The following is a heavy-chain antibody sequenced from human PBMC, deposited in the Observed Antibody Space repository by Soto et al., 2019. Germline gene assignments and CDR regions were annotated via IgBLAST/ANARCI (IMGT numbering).Heavy chain of an antibody. CDR1: GFTFSSYW. V-gene: IGHV3-74*01. Sequence: EVQLVESGGGLVQPGGSLRLSCAASGFTFSSYWMHWVRQAPGKGLVWVSRINSDGSSTRYADSVKGRFTISRDNAKNTLYLQMNSLRAEDTAVYYCARDTNIVVVPADLFDYWGQGTLVTVSS. J-gene: IGHJ4*02. CDR2: INSDGSST. CDR3: ARDTNIVVVPADLFDY. D-gene: IGHD2-2*01.